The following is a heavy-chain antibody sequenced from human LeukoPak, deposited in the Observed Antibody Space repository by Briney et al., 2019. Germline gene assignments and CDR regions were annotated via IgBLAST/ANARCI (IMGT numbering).Heavy chain of an antibody. CDR2: IYYSGST. CDR3: ASGSANWFDP. CDR1: GGSISSSSYY. V-gene: IGHV4-39*01. D-gene: IGHD1-26*01. J-gene: IGHJ5*02. Sequence: SETLSLTCTVSGGSISSSSYYWGWIRQPPGKGLEWIGSIYYSGSTYYNPSLKSRVTISVDTSKNQFSLKLSSVTAADTAVYFCASGSANWFDPWGQGTLVTVSS.